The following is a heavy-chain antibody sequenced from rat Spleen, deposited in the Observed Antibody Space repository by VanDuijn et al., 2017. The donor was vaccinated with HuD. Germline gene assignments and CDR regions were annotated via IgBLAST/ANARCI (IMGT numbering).Heavy chain of an antibody. CDR1: GFSLSSYG. Sequence: QVQLKESGPGLVQPSQTLSLTCTVSGFSLSSYGVIWVRQPPGKGLEWMGAIWSGGSTNYNSALKYRLNISRDTSKSQVFLKMNSLQTDDTAIYFCTRPYGGYTGHWFAYWGQGTLVTVSP. D-gene: IGHD1-11*01. CDR2: IWSGGST. J-gene: IGHJ3*01. CDR3: TRPYGGYTGHWFAY. V-gene: IGHV2-15*01.